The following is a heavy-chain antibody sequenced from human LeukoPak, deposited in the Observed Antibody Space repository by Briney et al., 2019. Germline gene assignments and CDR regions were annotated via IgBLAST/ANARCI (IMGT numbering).Heavy chain of an antibody. D-gene: IGHD3-10*01. CDR1: GGSFSGYY. CDR3: AVRGVNWFDP. J-gene: IGHJ5*02. CDR2: INHSGST. Sequence: SETLSLTCAVYGGSFSGYYWSWIRQPPGKGLEWIGEINHSGSTNYNPSLKSRVTISVDTSKNQFSLKLSSVTAADTAVYYCAVRGVNWFDPWGQGTLVTVSS. V-gene: IGHV4-34*01.